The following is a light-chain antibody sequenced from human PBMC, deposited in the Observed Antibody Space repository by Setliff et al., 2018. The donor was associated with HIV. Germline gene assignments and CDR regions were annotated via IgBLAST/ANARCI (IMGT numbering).Light chain of an antibody. V-gene: IGLV2-14*01. CDR1: SIDVGAYNY. CDR2: EVS. J-gene: IGLJ1*01. CDR3: CAYAGTRNYV. Sequence: QSVLTQPASVSGSPGQSITISCTGTSIDVGAYNYVSWYQQHPGKAPKLMFCEVSVRPSGVSNRFSGSKSGNTASLTISGLQTEDEADYYCCAYAGTRNYVFGTGTKVTVL.